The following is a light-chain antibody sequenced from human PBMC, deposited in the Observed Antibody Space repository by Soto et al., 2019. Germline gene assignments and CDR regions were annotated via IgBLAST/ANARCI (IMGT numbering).Light chain of an antibody. CDR3: SSYTSSSTLG. J-gene: IGLJ1*01. Sequence: QSVLTQPASVSGSPGQSITISCTGTSSDVCGYNYVSWYQQHPGKAPKLMIYEVSNRPSGVSNRFSGSKSGNTASLTISGLQAEDEADYYCSSYTSSSTLGFGTGTKVTVL. V-gene: IGLV2-14*01. CDR1: SSDVCGYNY. CDR2: EVS.